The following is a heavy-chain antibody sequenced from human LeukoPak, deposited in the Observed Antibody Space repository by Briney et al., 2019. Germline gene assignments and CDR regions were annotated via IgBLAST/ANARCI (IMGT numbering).Heavy chain of an antibody. V-gene: IGHV4-38-2*02. Sequence: SETLSLTCTVSGYSISTGYYWDWIRQPPGKGLEWIGTFYHGGSTYYNPSLKSLVTISVDTSKNQFSLKLSSVTAADTAVYYCARGHWFDPWGQGTLVTVSS. CDR3: ARGHWFDP. CDR2: FYHGGST. J-gene: IGHJ5*02. CDR1: GYSISTGYY.